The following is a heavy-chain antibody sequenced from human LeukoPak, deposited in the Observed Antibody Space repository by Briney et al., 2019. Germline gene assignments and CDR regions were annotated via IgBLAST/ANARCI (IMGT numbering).Heavy chain of an antibody. V-gene: IGHV3-7*01. D-gene: IGHD3-3*01. J-gene: IGHJ4*02. CDR1: GFTFSNYW. CDR3: ARDVRTIFGGHNY. CDR2: IRQDGSDE. Sequence: GGSLRLSCAASGFTFSNYWMTWVRQAPGKGLEWVANIRQDGSDEYYVDSVKGRFTISRDNAKNSLYLQMNSLRAEDTAVYYCARDVRTIFGGHNYWGQGTLVTVSS.